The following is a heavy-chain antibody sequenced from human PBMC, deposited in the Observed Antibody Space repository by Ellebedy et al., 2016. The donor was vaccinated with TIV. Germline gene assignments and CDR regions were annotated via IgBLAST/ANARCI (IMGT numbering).Heavy chain of an antibody. Sequence: GESLKISCVASGFTLSGYWMHWVRQVPGKGLVWLARINTDGSSTSYADSVEGRFTISRDNAKKTLDLEMSGLRSDDTAVYYCARESVRYFDWDYWGQGTLVAV. CDR2: INTDGSST. V-gene: IGHV3-74*01. D-gene: IGHD3-9*01. CDR3: ARESVRYFDWDY. CDR1: GFTLSGYW. J-gene: IGHJ4*02.